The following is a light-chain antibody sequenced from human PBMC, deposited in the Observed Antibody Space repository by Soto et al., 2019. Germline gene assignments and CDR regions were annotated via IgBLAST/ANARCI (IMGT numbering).Light chain of an antibody. V-gene: IGLV1-40*01. Sequence: QLVLTQPPSVSGAPGQRVALSCAWTSSNIGAGYDVHWYQHLPGTAPKLFIFGNINRPAGFPDRFSGSKSGNSDSLAISGLQGEDEGYYYSQTYDTGVSGSIFGGGTKHTVL. J-gene: IGLJ2*01. CDR2: GNI. CDR3: QTYDTGVSGSI. CDR1: SSNIGAGYD.